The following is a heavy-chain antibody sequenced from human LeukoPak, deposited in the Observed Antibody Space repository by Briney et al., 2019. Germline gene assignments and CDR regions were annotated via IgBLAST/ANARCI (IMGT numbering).Heavy chain of an antibody. D-gene: IGHD3-22*01. CDR3: ASSRRYYYDSSGYYAFDI. CDR1: GGSISSGDYY. Sequence: TLSLTCTVSGGSISSGDYYWSWIRQPPGKGLEWIGYIYCSGSTYYNPSLKSRVTISVDTSKNQFSLKLSSVTATDTAVYYCASSRRYYYDSSGYYAFDIWGQGTIVTDSS. J-gene: IGHJ3*02. CDR2: IYCSGST. V-gene: IGHV4-30-4*08.